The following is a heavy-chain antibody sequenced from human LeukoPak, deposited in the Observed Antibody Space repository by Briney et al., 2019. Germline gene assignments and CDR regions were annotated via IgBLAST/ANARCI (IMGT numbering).Heavy chain of an antibody. V-gene: IGHV1-3*01. D-gene: IGHD2-21*01. CDR2: INAGNGNT. CDR3: ARESLTGVVIGDY. CDR1: GYTFTSYG. J-gene: IGHJ4*02. Sequence: ASVKVSCKASGYTFTSYGMHWVRQAPGQRLEWMGWINAGNGNTKYSQKFQGRVTITRDTSASTAYMELSSLRSEDTAVYYCARESLTGVVIGDYWGQGTLVTVSS.